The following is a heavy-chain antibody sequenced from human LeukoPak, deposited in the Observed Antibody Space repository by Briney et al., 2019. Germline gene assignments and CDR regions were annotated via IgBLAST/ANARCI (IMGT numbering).Heavy chain of an antibody. CDR3: AKGLGDQGWFDP. Sequence: GGSLRLSCVASGFTFSIYGMHWVRQAPGKGLEWVAFIGYDTSDKIYADSVKGRFTISRDNSKNTVYMQINSLRPEDTAVYYCAKGLGDQGWFDPWGQGTLVTVSS. CDR2: IGYDTSDK. J-gene: IGHJ5*02. CDR1: GFTFSIYG. D-gene: IGHD3-10*01. V-gene: IGHV3-30*02.